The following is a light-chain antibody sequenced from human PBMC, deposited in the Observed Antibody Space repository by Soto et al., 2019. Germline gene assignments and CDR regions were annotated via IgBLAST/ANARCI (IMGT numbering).Light chain of an antibody. V-gene: IGKV1-5*03. CDR2: KAS. CDR3: QQYSSYSWT. Sequence: DIQMTQSPSTLSASVGDRVTITCRASQSISSWLAWYQHKPGKAPKLLIDKASSLQSGVPPRFSGSGSGREFSVTIGGLQSADFATYNCQQYSSYSWTVGRGTEVDI. CDR1: QSISSW. J-gene: IGKJ1*01.